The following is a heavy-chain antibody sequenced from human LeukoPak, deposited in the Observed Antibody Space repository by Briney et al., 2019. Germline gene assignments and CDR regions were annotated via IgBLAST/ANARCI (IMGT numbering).Heavy chain of an antibody. CDR1: GFTFSSYG. Sequence: GGSLRLSCAASGFTFSSYGMHWVRQAPGKGLEWVAVIWYDGSNKYYADSVKGRFTISRDNSKNTLYLQMNSLRAEDTAVYYCARSPGEGYYDSSGYYFDYWGQGTLVTVSS. J-gene: IGHJ4*02. V-gene: IGHV3-33*01. CDR2: IWYDGSNK. CDR3: ARSPGEGYYDSSGYYFDY. D-gene: IGHD3-22*01.